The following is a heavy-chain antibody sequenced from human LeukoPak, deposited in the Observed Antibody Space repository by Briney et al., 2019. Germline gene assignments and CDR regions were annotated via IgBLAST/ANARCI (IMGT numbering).Heavy chain of an antibody. D-gene: IGHD1-7*01. J-gene: IGHJ4*02. V-gene: IGHV3-30*18. CDR3: AKVRVVFNWNYAYYFDS. CDR2: ISYDGSDK. CDR1: GFTFDNYG. Sequence: GGSLRLSCAAPGFTFDNYGMHWVRQAPGKGLEWVAIISYDGSDKYYADSVKGRFTISRDNSKNTLYLQMNSLRAEDTAVYYCAKVRVVFNWNYAYYFDSWGQGTLVTVSS.